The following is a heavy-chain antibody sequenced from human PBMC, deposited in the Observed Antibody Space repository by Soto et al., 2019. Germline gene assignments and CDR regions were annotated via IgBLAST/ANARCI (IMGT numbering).Heavy chain of an antibody. J-gene: IGHJ5*02. D-gene: IGHD6-25*01. Sequence: QVQLMQSRPEVKTPGASVKLSCKASGYTFSSYVITWVRQAPGQGLEWMGWISPFNYNTNYAQKFQGRVTTTTDTSTNTAYMELRSLRSDDTAVYYCARGGRRLGWFDPWGQGTLVTVSS. CDR2: ISPFNYNT. CDR3: ARGGRRLGWFDP. CDR1: GYTFSSYV. V-gene: IGHV1-18*01.